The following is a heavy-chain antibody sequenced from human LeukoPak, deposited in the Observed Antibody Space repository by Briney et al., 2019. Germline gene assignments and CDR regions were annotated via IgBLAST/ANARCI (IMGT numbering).Heavy chain of an antibody. J-gene: IGHJ3*02. D-gene: IGHD2-15*01. CDR1: GYRFTSYW. CDR2: VYPGDSDT. V-gene: IGHV5-51*01. Sequence: GESLKISCKGSGYRFTSYWIAWVRQMPGKGLEWMGIVYPGDSDTRYSPSFQGQVTISADKSISTAYLQWSSLKASDTAMYYCARRGYCSGGTCFSNPFDIWGQGTVVTVSS. CDR3: ARRGYCSGGTCFSNPFDI.